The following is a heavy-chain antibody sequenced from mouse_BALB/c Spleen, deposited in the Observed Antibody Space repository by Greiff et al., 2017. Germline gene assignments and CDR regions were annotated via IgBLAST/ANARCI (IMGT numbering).Heavy chain of an antibody. CDR1: GYTFTSYW. Sequence: QVQLQQPGAELVKPGASVKLSCKASGYTFTSYWMHWVKQRPGQGLEWIGEINPSNGRTNYNEKFKSKATLTVDKSSSTAYMQLSSLTSGDSAVYYCARLRPFAYWGQGTLVTVSA. CDR2: INPSNGRT. CDR3: ARLRPFAY. D-gene: IGHD1-2*01. V-gene: IGHV1S81*02. J-gene: IGHJ3*01.